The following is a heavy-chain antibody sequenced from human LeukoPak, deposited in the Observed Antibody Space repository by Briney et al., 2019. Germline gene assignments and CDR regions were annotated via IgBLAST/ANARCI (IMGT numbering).Heavy chain of an antibody. CDR3: ARARGPYYYDSSGYYSI. CDR1: GGSFSGYY. J-gene: IGHJ4*02. CDR2: INHSGST. D-gene: IGHD3-22*01. Sequence: SETLSLTCAVYGGSFSGYYWSWIRQPPGKGLEWIGEINHSGSTNYNPSLKSRVTISVDTSKNQFSLKLSPVTAADTAVYYCARARGPYYYDSSGYYSIWGQGTLVTVSS. V-gene: IGHV4-34*01.